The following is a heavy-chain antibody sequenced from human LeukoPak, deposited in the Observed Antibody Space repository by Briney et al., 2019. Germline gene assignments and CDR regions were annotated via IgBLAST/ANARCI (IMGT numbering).Heavy chain of an antibody. J-gene: IGHJ6*03. D-gene: IGHD4-23*01. CDR3: AMNTVDYYYYYMDV. CDR1: GFTVSSNY. Sequence: GGSLRLSCAASGFTVSSNYMSWVRQAPGKGLEWVSGIYSGGRTYYADSVKGRFTISRDNYKNTLYLQMNSLRAEDTAVYYCAMNTVDYYYYYMDVWGKGTTVTVSS. CDR2: IYSGGRT. V-gene: IGHV3-53*01.